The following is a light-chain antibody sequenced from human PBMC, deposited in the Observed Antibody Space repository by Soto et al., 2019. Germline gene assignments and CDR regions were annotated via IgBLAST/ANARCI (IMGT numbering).Light chain of an antibody. V-gene: IGLV1-40*01. J-gene: IGLJ3*02. CDR1: SSNIGTGYG. CDR3: QSYDSSLSGSV. CDR2: ANS. Sequence: HSVLTQPPSVSGAPGQRVTISCTGSSSNIGTGYGVHWYQQLPGTAPKLLIYANSNRPSGVPDRFSGSKSGTSASLAITGLQAEDEADYYCQSYDSSLSGSVFGGGTKLTVL.